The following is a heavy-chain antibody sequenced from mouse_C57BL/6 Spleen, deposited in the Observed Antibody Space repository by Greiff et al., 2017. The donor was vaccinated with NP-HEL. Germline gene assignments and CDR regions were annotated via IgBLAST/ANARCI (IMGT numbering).Heavy chain of an antibody. CDR3: TRGHYYGSSEWFAY. J-gene: IGHJ3*01. CDR1: GFTFSDAW. D-gene: IGHD1-1*01. Sequence: EVMLVESGGGLVQPGGSMKLSCAASGFTFSDAWMDWVRQSPEKGLEWVAEIRNKANNHATYYAESVKGRFTISRDDSKSSVYLQMNSLRAEDTGIYYGTRGHYYGSSEWFAYWGQGTLVTVSA. V-gene: IGHV6-6*01. CDR2: IRNKANNHAT.